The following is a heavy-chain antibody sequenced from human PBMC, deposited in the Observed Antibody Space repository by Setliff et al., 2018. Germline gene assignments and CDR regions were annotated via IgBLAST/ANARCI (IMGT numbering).Heavy chain of an antibody. J-gene: IGHJ6*03. D-gene: IGHD6-19*01. CDR1: GGSISSYY. Sequence: SETLSLTCTVSGGSISSYYWGWIRQPAGKGLEWIGHIYIGGSANYNPSLKSRVTMSIDTSKNQFSLKLNSVTAADMAVYYCAREQWLDPPGYYYMDVWPKGPRSPSH. V-gene: IGHV4-4*07. CDR2: IYIGGSA. CDR3: AREQWLDPPGYYYMDV.